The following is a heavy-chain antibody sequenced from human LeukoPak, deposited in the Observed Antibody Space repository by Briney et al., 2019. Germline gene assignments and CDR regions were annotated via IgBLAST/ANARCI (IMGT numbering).Heavy chain of an antibody. V-gene: IGHV3-30*18. Sequence: GGSLRLSCAASGFTFSSYGMHWVRQAPGKGLEWVAVISYVGSNKYYADSVKGRFTISRDNSKNTLYLQMNSLRAEDTAVYYCAKDRTTDGDYARNYYYYGMDVWGQGTTVTVSS. CDR1: GFTFSSYG. J-gene: IGHJ6*02. CDR3: AKDRTTDGDYARNYYYYGMDV. CDR2: ISYVGSNK. D-gene: IGHD4-17*01.